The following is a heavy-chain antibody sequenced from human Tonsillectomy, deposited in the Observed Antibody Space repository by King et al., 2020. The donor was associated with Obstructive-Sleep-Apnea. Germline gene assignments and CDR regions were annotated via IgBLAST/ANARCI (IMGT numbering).Heavy chain of an antibody. J-gene: IGHJ4*02. Sequence: DVQLVESGGGLAQPGGSLRLSCAASGFTFSTYAMSWVRQAPGKGLEWVSSIIVSGGGTYYADSVKGRFTISRDNSKNTLYLQMNSLRAEDTAVYYCAKNPNADYIYYFDYWGQGTLVTVSS. V-gene: IGHV3-23*04. CDR2: IIVSGGGT. CDR3: AKNPNADYIYYFDY. D-gene: IGHD4-11*01. CDR1: GFTFSTYA.